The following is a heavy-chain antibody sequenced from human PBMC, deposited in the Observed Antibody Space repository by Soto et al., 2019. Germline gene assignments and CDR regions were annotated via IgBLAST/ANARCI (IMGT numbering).Heavy chain of an antibody. CDR3: ASYCSSTSCYPPPYYGMDV. Sequence: PGGTLRLCCSASGFTFSSYSMNWVRQAPGKGLEWVSSISSSSSYIYYADSVKGRFTISRDNAKNSLYLQMNSLRAEDTAVYYCASYCSSTSCYPPPYYGMDVWGQGTTVTVSS. CDR2: ISSSSSYI. J-gene: IGHJ6*02. D-gene: IGHD2-2*01. V-gene: IGHV3-21*01. CDR1: GFTFSSYS.